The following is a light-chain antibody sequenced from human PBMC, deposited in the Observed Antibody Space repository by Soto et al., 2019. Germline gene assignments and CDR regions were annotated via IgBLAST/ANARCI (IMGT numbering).Light chain of an antibody. Sequence: EIVLTQSPGTLSLSPGERATLSCRASQSVSRSYLAWYQQKPGQAPRLLIYGASSRATGIPDRFSGSGSGTDFTLTISSLESEDFAVYYCQQYGSSPRFTFGPGTKVDIK. J-gene: IGKJ3*01. CDR1: QSVSRSY. V-gene: IGKV3-20*01. CDR2: GAS. CDR3: QQYGSSPRFT.